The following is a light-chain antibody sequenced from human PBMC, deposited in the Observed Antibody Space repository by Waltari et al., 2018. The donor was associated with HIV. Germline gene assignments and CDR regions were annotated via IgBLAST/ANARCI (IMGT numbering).Light chain of an antibody. CDR3: AAWDDSLSAPV. V-gene: IGLV1-47*01. J-gene: IGLJ3*02. CDR1: SSNIGSNS. CDR2: RNN. Sequence: QSVLTQPPSASGTPGQRVSISCSGSSSNIGSNSVYWYQQLPGTTPKLPIYRNNQRPSGVPDRFSGSKSGTSTSLAISGLRSEDEADYYCAAWDDSLSAPVFGGGTKLTVL.